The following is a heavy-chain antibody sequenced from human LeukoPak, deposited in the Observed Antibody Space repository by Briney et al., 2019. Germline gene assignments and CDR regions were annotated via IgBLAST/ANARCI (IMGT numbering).Heavy chain of an antibody. J-gene: IGHJ4*02. CDR2: ISGSGGST. V-gene: IGHV3-23*01. D-gene: IGHD6-13*01. CDR1: GFTFSSYA. CDR3: AKNPYFTAAGTPGDY. Sequence: PGGSLRLSCAASGFTFSSYAMGWVRQAPGKGLEWVSAISGSGGSTYYADSVKGRFTISRDNSKNTLYLQMNSLRAEDTAVYYCAKNPYFTAAGTPGDYWGQGTLVTVSS.